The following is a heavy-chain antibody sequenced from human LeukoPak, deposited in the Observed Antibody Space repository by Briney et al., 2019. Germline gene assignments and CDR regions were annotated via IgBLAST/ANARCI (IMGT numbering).Heavy chain of an antibody. CDR1: GGTFSSYA. D-gene: IGHD3-22*01. V-gene: IGHV1-69*04. J-gene: IGHJ3*02. CDR3: AREERLYYYDSSSADAFDI. CDR2: IIPILGIA. Sequence: SVTVSCKASGGTFSSYAISWVRQAPGQGLEWMGRIIPILGIANYAQKFQGRVTITADKSTSTAYMELSSLRSEDTAVYYCAREERLYYYDSSSADAFDIWGQGTMVTVSS.